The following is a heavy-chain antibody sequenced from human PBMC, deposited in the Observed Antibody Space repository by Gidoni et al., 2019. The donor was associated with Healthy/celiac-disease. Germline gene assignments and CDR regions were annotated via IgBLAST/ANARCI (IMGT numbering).Heavy chain of an antibody. V-gene: IGHV1-18*01. CDR3: ARDPADPVHWYFDL. J-gene: IGHJ2*01. Sequence: VQLVQSGAEVKKHGASVKVSCKDSGHTCTSYGISWVRQAPGTGLEWMGWISAYNGNTNYAHKLQGRVTMTTDTSTSTSYMELRSLRSADTAVYYSARDPADPVHWYFDLWGRGTLVTVSS. CDR1: GHTCTSYG. D-gene: IGHD3-10*01. CDR2: ISAYNGNT.